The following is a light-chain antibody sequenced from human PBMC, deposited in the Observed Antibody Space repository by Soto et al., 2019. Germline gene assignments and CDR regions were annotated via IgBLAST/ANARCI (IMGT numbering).Light chain of an antibody. CDR1: QSLTNN. Sequence: EIEMTQSPSTLSVSPGESANLSCRASQSLTNNVAWYQQKPGQAPRLLIYAASTRSTGIPARFSGSGSGTEFTLTISSLQSEDFADYYCLQYNKRPPTTTLCHGTNVAIK. J-gene: IGKJ1*01. CDR2: AAS. CDR3: LQYNKRPPTTT. V-gene: IGKV3-15*01.